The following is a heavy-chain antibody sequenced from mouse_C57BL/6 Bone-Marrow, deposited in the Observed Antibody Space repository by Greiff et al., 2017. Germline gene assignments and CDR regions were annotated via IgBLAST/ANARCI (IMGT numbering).Heavy chain of an antibody. V-gene: IGHV3-6*01. Sequence: ESGPGLVKPSQSLSLTCSVTGYSITSGYYWNWIRQFPGNKLEWMGYISYDGSNNYNPSLKNRISITRDTSKNQFFLKLNSVTTEDTATYYCARGRAQATGFDYWGQGTTLTVSS. CDR3: ARGRAQATGFDY. D-gene: IGHD3-2*02. J-gene: IGHJ2*01. CDR2: ISYDGSN. CDR1: GYSITSGYY.